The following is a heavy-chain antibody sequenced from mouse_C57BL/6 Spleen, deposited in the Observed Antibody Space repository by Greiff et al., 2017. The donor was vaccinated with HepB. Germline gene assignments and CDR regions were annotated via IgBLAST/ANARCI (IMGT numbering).Heavy chain of an antibody. J-gene: IGHJ4*01. CDR2: ILPGSGST. D-gene: IGHD2-4*01. V-gene: IGHV1-9*01. CDR3: ARDHYDYEGAMDY. CDR1: GYTFTDYY. Sequence: QVQLQQSGPELVKPGASVKISCKASGYTFTDYYMNWVKQRPGHGLEWIGEILPGSGSTNYNEKFKGKATFTADTSSNTAYMHLSSLTTEDSAIYYCARDHYDYEGAMDYWGQGTSVTVSS.